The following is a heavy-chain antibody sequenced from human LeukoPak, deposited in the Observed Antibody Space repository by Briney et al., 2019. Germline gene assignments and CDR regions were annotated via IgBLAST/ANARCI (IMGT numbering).Heavy chain of an antibody. Sequence: GGSLRLSCVASGFTFSKYGMHWVRQAPGKGLEWVAVIWFDGSYNYYADSVKGRFTISRDNAKNTLNLQMSSLRVEDTAVYHCARDRGQLEGMSDFWGQGTLVTVSS. CDR2: IWFDGSYN. D-gene: IGHD1-1*01. V-gene: IGHV3-33*01. CDR3: ARDRGQLEGMSDF. CDR1: GFTFSKYG. J-gene: IGHJ4*02.